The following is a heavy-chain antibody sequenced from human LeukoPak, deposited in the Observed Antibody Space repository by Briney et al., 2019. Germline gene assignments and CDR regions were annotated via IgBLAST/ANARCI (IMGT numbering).Heavy chain of an antibody. CDR1: GHTFTSYD. CDR2: MNPNSGNT. D-gene: IGHD6-19*01. J-gene: IGHJ6*02. Sequence: ASVKVSCKASGHTFTSYDINWVRQATGQGLEWMGWMNPNSGNTGYAQKFQGRVTMTRNTSISTAYMELSSLRSEDTAVYYCARVLYSSGWYRYYYYYYGMDVWGQGTTVTVSS. CDR3: ARVLYSSGWYRYYYYYYGMDV. V-gene: IGHV1-8*01.